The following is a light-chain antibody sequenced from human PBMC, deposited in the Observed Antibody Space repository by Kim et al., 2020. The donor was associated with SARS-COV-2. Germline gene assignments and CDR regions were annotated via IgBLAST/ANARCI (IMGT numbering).Light chain of an antibody. J-gene: IGKJ5*01. CDR2: SAS. V-gene: IGKV1-9*01. CDR3: QQLDRYPIT. CDR1: QGIDVY. Sequence: IHLTQSPSSVSASVGDRVTITCRASQGIDVYLAWYQQKPGKAPKLLIYSASTLQSGVSSRFSGSGSGTDFTLTINSLQPEDFAMYYCQQLDRYPITFGQGARREIK.